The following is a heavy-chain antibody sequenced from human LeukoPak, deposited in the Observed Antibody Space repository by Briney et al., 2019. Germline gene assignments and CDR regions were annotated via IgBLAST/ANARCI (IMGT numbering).Heavy chain of an antibody. V-gene: IGHV3-48*02. CDR3: ARDIYKAVAGTHFDY. CDR1: GFTFSSYS. CDR2: ISSSSSTI. J-gene: IGHJ4*02. Sequence: PGGSLRLSCAASGFTFSSYSMNWVGQAPGKGLEWVSYISSSSSTIYYADSVKGRFTISRDNAKNSLYLQMNSLRDEDTAVYYCARDIYKAVAGTHFDYWGQGTLVTVSS. D-gene: IGHD6-19*01.